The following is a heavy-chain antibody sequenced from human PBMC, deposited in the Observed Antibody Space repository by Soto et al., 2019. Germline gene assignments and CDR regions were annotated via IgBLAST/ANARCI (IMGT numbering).Heavy chain of an antibody. CDR3: GGGGGGGISFSPHVWFPSDGIDI. Sequence: QVQLVQSGAELKRPGASVKVSCKASGYSFSTCGITWVRQAPGQGLEWMGWISGHDDKTKLAENFQGRVTMTTDTSTSGRQMEKRGLKSDDTAAFYWGGGGGGGISFSPHVWFPSDGIDIWGQGTMVTVSS. J-gene: IGHJ3*02. CDR1: GYSFSTCG. CDR2: ISGHDDKT. D-gene: IGHD3-16*02. V-gene: IGHV1-18*01.